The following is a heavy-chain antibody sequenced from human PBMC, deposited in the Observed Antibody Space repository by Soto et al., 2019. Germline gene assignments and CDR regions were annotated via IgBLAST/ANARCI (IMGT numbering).Heavy chain of an antibody. D-gene: IGHD6-19*01. CDR1: GYTFTSYD. CDR3: ARVNEWLGALAN. Sequence: QVQLVQSGAEVKKPGASVKVSCKASGYTFTSYDINWVRQDTGQGLEWMGWMNPNSGNTGYAQKFQGRVTMTRNTSISTAYMELSSLRSDETAVYYCARVNEWLGALANWGQGTLVTVSS. J-gene: IGHJ4*02. CDR2: MNPNSGNT. V-gene: IGHV1-8*01.